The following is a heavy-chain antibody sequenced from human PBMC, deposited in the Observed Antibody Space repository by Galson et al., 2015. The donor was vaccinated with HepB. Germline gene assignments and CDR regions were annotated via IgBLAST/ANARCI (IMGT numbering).Heavy chain of an antibody. CDR1: GFTYSSYW. V-gene: IGHV3-74*01. CDR2: INSDGTRT. Sequence: SLRLSCAASGFTYSSYWMHWVRQVAGKGLVWVSSINSDGTRTNYADSVKGQFTISRDNAKNTLYLQMNSLRAEDTAVYYCVRPRIRYFVGGAGHEDSFDIWGQGTMVTVSS. D-gene: IGHD1-26*01. J-gene: IGHJ3*02. CDR3: VRPRIRYFVGGAGHEDSFDI.